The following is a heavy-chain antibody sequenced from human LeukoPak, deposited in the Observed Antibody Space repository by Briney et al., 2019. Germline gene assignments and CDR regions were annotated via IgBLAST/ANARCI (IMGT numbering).Heavy chain of an antibody. Sequence: ASVKVSCKASGGTFSSYAISWVRQTPGQGLEWMGWINPNSGGTNYAQKFQGRVTMTRDTSISTAYMELSRLRSDDTAVYYCARDYCSSTSCYFYDYWGQGTLVTVSS. CDR3: ARDYCSSTSCYFYDY. D-gene: IGHD2-2*01. CDR1: GGTFSSYA. V-gene: IGHV1-2*02. CDR2: INPNSGGT. J-gene: IGHJ4*02.